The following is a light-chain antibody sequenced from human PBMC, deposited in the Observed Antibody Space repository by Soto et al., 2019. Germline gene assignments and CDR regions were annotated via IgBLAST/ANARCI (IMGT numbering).Light chain of an antibody. Sequence: DIHLTQSPSFLSASVGDRVTITCRASQGISSYLAWYQHKPGKAPKLLIYAAISLQSGVPSRLSGSGSGTDFTLTISSLQPEDFATYYCQQTYSTPHTFGQGTKVDI. CDR1: QGISSY. V-gene: IGKV1-39*01. CDR2: AAI. J-gene: IGKJ2*01. CDR3: QQTYSTPHT.